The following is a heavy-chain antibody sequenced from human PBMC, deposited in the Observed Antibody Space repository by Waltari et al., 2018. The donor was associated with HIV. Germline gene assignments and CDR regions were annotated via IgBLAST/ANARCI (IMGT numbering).Heavy chain of an antibody. D-gene: IGHD2-15*01. Sequence: EVQLVESGGSLVQPGGSLRLSCTASGFAFTTYSFNWVRQPPGKGLEWISYISSSGDTRYYADSVKGRFTISRDNAKNSLYLQMNSLRPEDTAVYYCASPAQAEGYWGQGTLVTVSS. J-gene: IGHJ4*02. CDR1: GFAFTTYS. CDR2: ISSSGDTR. V-gene: IGHV3-48*01. CDR3: ASPAQAEGY.